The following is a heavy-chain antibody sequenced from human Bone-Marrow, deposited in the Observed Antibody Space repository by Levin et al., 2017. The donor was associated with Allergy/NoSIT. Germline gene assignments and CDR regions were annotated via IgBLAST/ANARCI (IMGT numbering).Heavy chain of an antibody. J-gene: IGHJ5*02. Sequence: LSLTCAASGFTFSSYAMHWVRQAPGKGLEWVAVISYDGSNKYYADSVKGRFTISRDNSKNTLYLQMNSLRAEDTAVYYCARDRWDGSGESNWFDPWGQGTLVTVSS. V-gene: IGHV3-30*04. CDR2: ISYDGSNK. CDR1: GFTFSSYA. CDR3: ARDRWDGSGESNWFDP. D-gene: IGHD3-10*01.